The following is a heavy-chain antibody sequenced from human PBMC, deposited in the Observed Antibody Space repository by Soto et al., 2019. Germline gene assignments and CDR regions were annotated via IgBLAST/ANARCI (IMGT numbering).Heavy chain of an antibody. D-gene: IGHD7-27*01. CDR3: ARDSRKLTGDVFGMDV. V-gene: IGHV3-30-3*01. CDR2: ISYDGSNK. CDR1: GFTFSSYA. Sequence: GGSLRLSCAASGFTFSSYAMHWVRQAPGKGLEWVAVISYDGSNKYYADSVKGRFTISRDNSKNTLYLQMNSLRAEDTAVYYCARDSRKLTGDVFGMDVWGQGTTVTV. J-gene: IGHJ6*02.